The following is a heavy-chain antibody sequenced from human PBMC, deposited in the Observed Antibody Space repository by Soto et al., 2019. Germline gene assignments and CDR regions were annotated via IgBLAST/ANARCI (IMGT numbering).Heavy chain of an antibody. CDR3: ARDDYGIDY. CDR2: IYYSGST. Sequence: PSETLSLTCTVSGGSISSYYWSWVRQPPGKGLEWIGYIYYSGSTNYSPSLKSRVTISVDTSKNQFSLKLSSVTAADTAVYYCARDDYGIDYWGQGTLVTVS. J-gene: IGHJ4*02. V-gene: IGHV4-59*01. D-gene: IGHD4-17*01. CDR1: GGSISSYY.